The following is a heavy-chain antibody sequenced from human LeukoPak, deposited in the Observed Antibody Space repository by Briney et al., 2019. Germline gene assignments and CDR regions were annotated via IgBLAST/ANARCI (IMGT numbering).Heavy chain of an antibody. J-gene: IGHJ4*02. Sequence: GGSLRLSCAASGFTFSSYAMSWVRQAPGKGLEWVSAISGSGGSTYYADSVKGRFTISRDNSKNTLYLQMNSLRAEDTAVYYCARDGLNWNYVGWGQGTLVTVSS. CDR2: ISGSGGST. V-gene: IGHV3-23*01. CDR1: GFTFSSYA. D-gene: IGHD1-7*01. CDR3: ARDGLNWNYVG.